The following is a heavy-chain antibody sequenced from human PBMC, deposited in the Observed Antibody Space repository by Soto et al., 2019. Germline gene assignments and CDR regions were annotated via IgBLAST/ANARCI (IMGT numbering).Heavy chain of an antibody. CDR3: ARARGTYSPFDF. CDR2: MSYDGSSK. J-gene: IGHJ4*02. V-gene: IGHV3-30*09. D-gene: IGHD1-26*01. CDR1: GFTFSRYF. Sequence: QVQLVDSEGGVVQPGKSLRLSCAVSGFTFSRYFMHWVRQAPGKGLEWVAVMSYDGSSKYYAASVKGRFAISRDDSKTTFYLQMSSLRTEDTAVYYCARARGTYSPFDFRGQGTLVTVSS.